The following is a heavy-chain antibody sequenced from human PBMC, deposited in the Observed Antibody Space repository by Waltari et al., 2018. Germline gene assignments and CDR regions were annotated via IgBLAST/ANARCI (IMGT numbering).Heavy chain of an antibody. CDR3: ARQQDCSSTSCYGGDY. V-gene: IGHV5-51*01. J-gene: IGHJ4*02. CDR1: GYSFTSYW. CDR2: IYPGDSYT. D-gene: IGHD2-2*01. Sequence: EVQLVRSGAEVKKPGESLKISCKGSGYSFTSYWIGWVRQMPGKGLEWMGIIYPGDSYTRYAPPFQGQVTISADKSISTSYLQWSSLKASDTAMYYCARQQDCSSTSCYGGDYWGQGTLVTVSS.